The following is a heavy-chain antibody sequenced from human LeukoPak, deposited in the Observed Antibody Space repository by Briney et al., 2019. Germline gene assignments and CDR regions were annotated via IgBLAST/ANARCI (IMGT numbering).Heavy chain of an antibody. D-gene: IGHD3-22*01. Sequence: HPGGSLRLSCAASGFTFTNYAMQWVRQAPGKGLEWVAIISFDGTNKDYADYVKGHFTVSRDMSENTLYLQMNSLRADDTAVYYCAKDYLILKSDISDYYAPLDYWGQGTRVTVSS. CDR2: ISFDGTNK. J-gene: IGHJ4*02. CDR3: AKDYLILKSDISDYYAPLDY. V-gene: IGHV3-30-3*02. CDR1: GFTFTNYA.